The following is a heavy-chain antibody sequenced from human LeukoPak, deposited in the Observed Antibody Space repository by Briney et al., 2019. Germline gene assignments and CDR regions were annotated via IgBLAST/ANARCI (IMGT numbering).Heavy chain of an antibody. J-gene: IGHJ4*02. CDR3: ATSGTGGIQLWYY. CDR1: GFTFSSYG. V-gene: IGHV3-30*02. CDR2: IPNDGSNQ. Sequence: GGSLRLSCEASGFTFSSYGMHWVRQAPGKGLEWVAFIPNDGSNQYYADSVKGRFTISRDNAKNSLYLQMNSLRAEDTAVYYCATSGTGGIQLWYYWGQGTLVTVSS. D-gene: IGHD5-18*01.